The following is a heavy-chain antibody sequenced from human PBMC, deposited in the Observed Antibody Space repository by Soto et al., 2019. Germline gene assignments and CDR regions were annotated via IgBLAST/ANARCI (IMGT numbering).Heavy chain of an antibody. CDR1: GGTFSSYA. J-gene: IGHJ6*02. Sequence: SVKVSCKASGGTFSSYAISWVRQAPGQGLEWMGGIIPIFGTANYAQKFQGRVTITADESTSTAYMELSSLRSEDTAVYYCARDEYVVVPAAIARYYYYGMDVWGQGTTVTVSS. V-gene: IGHV1-69*13. CDR3: ARDEYVVVPAAIARYYYYGMDV. D-gene: IGHD2-2*02. CDR2: IIPIFGTA.